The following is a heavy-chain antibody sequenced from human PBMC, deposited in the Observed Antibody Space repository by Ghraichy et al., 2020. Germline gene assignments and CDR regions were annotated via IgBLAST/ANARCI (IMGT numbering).Heavy chain of an antibody. CDR2: IYYSGST. Sequence: SETLSLTCTVSGGSISSYYWSWIRQPPGKGLEWIGYIYYSGSTSYNPSLKSRVTISVDTSKNQFSLKLSSVTAADTAVYYCARALYCSGGSCYSGAFDIWGQGTMVTVSS. V-gene: IGHV4-59*01. CDR1: GGSISSYY. D-gene: IGHD2-15*01. CDR3: ARALYCSGGSCYSGAFDI. J-gene: IGHJ3*02.